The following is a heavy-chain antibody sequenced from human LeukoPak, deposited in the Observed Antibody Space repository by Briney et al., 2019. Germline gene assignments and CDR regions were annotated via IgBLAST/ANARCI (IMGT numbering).Heavy chain of an antibody. CDR3: ATSGPATAIDYFDY. J-gene: IGHJ4*02. CDR2: FDPEDGET. CDR1: GYTLTELS. Sequence: GASVTVSCKVSGYTLTELSMHWVRQAPGKGLEWMGGFDPEDGETIYAQKFQGRVTMTEDTSTDTAYMELSSLRSEDTAVYYCATSGPATAIDYFDYWGQGTLVTVSS. V-gene: IGHV1-24*01. D-gene: IGHD2-21*02.